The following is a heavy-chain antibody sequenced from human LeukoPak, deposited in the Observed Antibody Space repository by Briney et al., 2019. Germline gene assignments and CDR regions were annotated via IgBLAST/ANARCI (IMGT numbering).Heavy chain of an antibody. J-gene: IGHJ3*02. V-gene: IGHV1-18*01. Sequence: ASVKVSCKASGYTFTSYGISWVRQAPGQGLEWMGWISAYNGNTNYAQKLQGRVTMTTDTSTSTAYMELRSLRSDDTAVYYCARGLHYYDSSGYYGAFDIWGQETMVTVSS. D-gene: IGHD3-22*01. CDR3: ARGLHYYDSSGYYGAFDI. CDR2: ISAYNGNT. CDR1: GYTFTSYG.